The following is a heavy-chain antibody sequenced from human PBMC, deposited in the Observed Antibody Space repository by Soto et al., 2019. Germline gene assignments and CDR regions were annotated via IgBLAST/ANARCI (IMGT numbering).Heavy chain of an antibody. Sequence: GGSLRLSCAASGFTFSSYGMHWVRQAPGKGLEWVAVISYDASNKYYADSVKGRFTISRDNSKNTLYLQMNSLRAEDTAMYYCARYPGDIVVVPAATELDYWGQGTLVTVSS. V-gene: IGHV3-30*03. CDR2: ISYDASNK. CDR3: ARYPGDIVVVPAATELDY. D-gene: IGHD2-2*01. J-gene: IGHJ4*02. CDR1: GFTFSSYG.